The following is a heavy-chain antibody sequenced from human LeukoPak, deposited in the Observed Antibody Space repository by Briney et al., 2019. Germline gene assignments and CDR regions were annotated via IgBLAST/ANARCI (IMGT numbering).Heavy chain of an antibody. Sequence: PGGSLRLSCAASGFTFDDYGMSWVRQAPGKGLEWVSGINWNGGSTGYADSVKGRFTISRDNAQNSLYLQMNSLRAEDTALYYCARAVCSSTSCYTIGYYYYYMDVWGKGTTVTVSS. CDR2: INWNGGST. CDR3: ARAVCSSTSCYTIGYYYYYMDV. V-gene: IGHV3-20*04. D-gene: IGHD2-2*02. J-gene: IGHJ6*03. CDR1: GFTFDDYG.